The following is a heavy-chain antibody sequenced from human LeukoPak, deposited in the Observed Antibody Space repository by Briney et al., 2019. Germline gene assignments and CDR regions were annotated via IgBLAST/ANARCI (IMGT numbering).Heavy chain of an antibody. V-gene: IGHV3-23*01. CDR1: GFTVSSNY. Sequence: GGSLRLSCAASGFTVSSNYMSWVRQAPGKGLEWVSAISGSGGSTYYADSVKGRFTISRDNSKNTLYLQMNSLRAEDTAVYYCAKAGYGSGSYPFPRYGMDVWGQGTTVTVSS. D-gene: IGHD3-10*01. J-gene: IGHJ6*02. CDR3: AKAGYGSGSYPFPRYGMDV. CDR2: ISGSGGST.